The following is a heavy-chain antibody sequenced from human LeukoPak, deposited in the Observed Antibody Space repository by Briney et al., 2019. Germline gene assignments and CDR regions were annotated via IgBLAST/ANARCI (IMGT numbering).Heavy chain of an antibody. CDR3: ARTRRDIVVVPAAMRVIYYYYYMDV. J-gene: IGHJ6*03. D-gene: IGHD2-2*01. CDR2: INHSGST. CDR1: GGSFSGYY. V-gene: IGHV4-34*01. Sequence: SETLSLTCAVYGGSFSGYYWSWIRHPPGKGLEWNGEINHSGSTNYNPYPTSRVTISVETSKNQFSLKLSSVTAADTAVYYCARTRRDIVVVPAAMRVIYYYYYMDVWGKGTTVTISS.